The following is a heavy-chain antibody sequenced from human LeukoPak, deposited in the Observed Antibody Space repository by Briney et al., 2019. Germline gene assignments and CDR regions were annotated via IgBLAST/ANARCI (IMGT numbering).Heavy chain of an antibody. CDR2: NNHRESN. Sequence: SQTLSLTCAVYGASLSGFYWSWISQPPRKGREWIGENNHRESNNHNPSTKSRITISGDASKNQFSLKLSSVTAADTAVYYCARVNVGYCSSTSCYFGAFDIWGQGTMVTASS. V-gene: IGHV4-34*01. CDR3: ARVNVGYCSSTSCYFGAFDI. J-gene: IGHJ3*02. D-gene: IGHD2-2*01. CDR1: GASLSGFY.